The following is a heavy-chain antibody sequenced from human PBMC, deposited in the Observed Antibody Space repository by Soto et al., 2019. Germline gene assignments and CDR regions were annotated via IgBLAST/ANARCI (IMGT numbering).Heavy chain of an antibody. V-gene: IGHV4-4*07. Sequence: QVQLQESGPGLVKPSETLSLTCTVSGGSISTYYWNWIRQSAGKGLEWIGRVYISGSTNYHPSLKSRVAMSVDTSNNQFSLTVTSVTAAYTAVYYCARGGRDGFDIWGQGTMVTVSS. CDR3: ARGGRDGFDI. CDR1: GGSISTYY. CDR2: VYISGST. J-gene: IGHJ3*02.